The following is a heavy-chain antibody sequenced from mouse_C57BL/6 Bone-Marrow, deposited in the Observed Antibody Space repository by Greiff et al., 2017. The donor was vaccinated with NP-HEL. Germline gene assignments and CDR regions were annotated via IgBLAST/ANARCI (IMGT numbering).Heavy chain of an antibody. Sequence: DVHLVESGEGLVKPGGSLKLSCAASGFTFSSYAMSWVRQTPEKRLEWVAYISSGGDYIYYADTVKGRFTISRDTARNTLYLQMSSLKSEDTAMYYCTRGSSYGDYWGQGTTLTVSS. CDR2: ISSGGDYI. V-gene: IGHV5-9-1*02. J-gene: IGHJ2*01. CDR3: TRGSSYGDY. D-gene: IGHD1-1*01. CDR1: GFTFSSYA.